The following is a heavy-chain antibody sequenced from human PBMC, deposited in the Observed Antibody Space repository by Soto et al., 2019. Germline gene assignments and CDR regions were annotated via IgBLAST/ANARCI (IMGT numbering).Heavy chain of an antibody. D-gene: IGHD1-26*01. J-gene: IGHJ4*02. V-gene: IGHV3-30*18. CDR1: GFTFRDYG. CDR2: ISHHGLKE. Sequence: QVQLVESGGGVVRPGRSLRLSCVASGFTFRDYGMHWVRQAPGKGLEWVAGISHHGLKEHYADSVKVRFTISRDNSKKTVYLQLNSLRGDDTAVYYCEKDWVGGSNKYYFEDWGQVTLVTVSS. CDR3: EKDWVGGSNKYYFED.